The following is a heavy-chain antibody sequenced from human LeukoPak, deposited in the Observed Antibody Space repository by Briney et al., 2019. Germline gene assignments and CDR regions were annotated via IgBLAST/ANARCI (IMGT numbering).Heavy chain of an antibody. CDR3: ARGAVLVWFGRKDWFDP. CDR2: IYYSGST. Sequence: SETLSLTCTVSGGSISSYYWSWIRQPPGKGLEWIGYIYYSGSTNYNPSLKSRVTISVDTSKNQFSLKLSSVTAADTAVYYCARGAVLVWFGRKDWFDPWGQGTLVTVSS. CDR1: GGSISSYY. D-gene: IGHD3-10*01. J-gene: IGHJ5*02. V-gene: IGHV4-59*08.